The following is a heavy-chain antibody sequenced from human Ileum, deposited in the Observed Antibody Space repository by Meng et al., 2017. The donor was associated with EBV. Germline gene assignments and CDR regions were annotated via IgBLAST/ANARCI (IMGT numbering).Heavy chain of an antibody. D-gene: IGHD5/OR15-5a*01. CDR3: FLVSTVTQPDF. CDR1: GFTFSTFW. CDR2: ISPDGSRT. Sequence: EEQLVGAGGALIQPGGSLSLSCAASGFTFSTFWMHWVCQAPGKGLVWVSRISPDGSRTNYADSVKGRFTISRDNAKNMVYLQMSSLRAEDTAVYHCFLVSTVTQPDFWGPGTLVTVSS. V-gene: IGHV3-74*01. J-gene: IGHJ4*02.